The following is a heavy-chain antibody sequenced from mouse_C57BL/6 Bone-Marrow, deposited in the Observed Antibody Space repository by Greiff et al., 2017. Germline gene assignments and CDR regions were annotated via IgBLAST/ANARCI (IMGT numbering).Heavy chain of an antibody. V-gene: IGHV5-17*01. CDR1: GFTFSDYG. CDR3: ASLRSYAMDY. D-gene: IGHD1-1*01. J-gene: IGHJ4*01. CDR2: ISSGSSTI. Sequence: EVQLVEPGGGLVKPGGSLKLSCAASGFTFSDYGMHWVRQAPEKGLEWVAYISSGSSTIYYADTVQGRFTISRDNAKNTLFLQMTSLRSEDTAMYYCASLRSYAMDYWGQGTSVTVAS.